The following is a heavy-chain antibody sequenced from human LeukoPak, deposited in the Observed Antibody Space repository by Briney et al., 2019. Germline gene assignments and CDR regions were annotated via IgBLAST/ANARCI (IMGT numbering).Heavy chain of an antibody. D-gene: IGHD5-18*01. CDR2: IYYSGST. CDR1: GYSISSGYY. Sequence: SETLSLTCTVSGYSISSGYYWGWIRQPPGKGLEWIGYIYYSGSTNYNPSLKSRVTISVDTSKNQFSLKFTSVTAADTAVYYCAREDAGMASYWGQGTLVTVSS. CDR3: AREDAGMASY. J-gene: IGHJ4*02. V-gene: IGHV4-38-2*02.